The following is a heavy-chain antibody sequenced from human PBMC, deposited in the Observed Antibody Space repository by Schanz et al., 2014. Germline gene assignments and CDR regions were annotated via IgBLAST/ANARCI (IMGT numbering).Heavy chain of an antibody. J-gene: IGHJ4*01. D-gene: IGHD6-13*01. CDR3: ATDQMMAEAGLVDY. Sequence: QVQLVESGGGLVKPGGSLRLSCAASGFTFSDYYMSWIRQAPGKGLEWVSYISGTTTYTNYADSVKGRFTISRDNAKNALYLQRNSLRGEDPAVYYCATDQMMAEAGLVDYWGGGTLVTVSS. V-gene: IGHV3-11*05. CDR1: GFTFSDYY. CDR2: ISGTTTYT.